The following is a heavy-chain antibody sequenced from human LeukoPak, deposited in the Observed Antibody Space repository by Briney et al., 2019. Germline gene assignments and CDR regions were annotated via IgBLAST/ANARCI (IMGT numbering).Heavy chain of an antibody. V-gene: IGHV3-30*02. CDR2: IWYDGSHQ. D-gene: IGHD2/OR15-2a*01. CDR1: GLKFRNYG. Sequence: GGSLRLSCVASGLKFRNYGMHWVRQAPGKGLEWVTFIWYDGSHQYYTDSVKGRFTVSRDNAKSTLYLQMDSLRAEDTAVYYCATDRNEGKYYDYWGQGTLVTVSS. J-gene: IGHJ4*02. CDR3: ATDRNEGKYYDY.